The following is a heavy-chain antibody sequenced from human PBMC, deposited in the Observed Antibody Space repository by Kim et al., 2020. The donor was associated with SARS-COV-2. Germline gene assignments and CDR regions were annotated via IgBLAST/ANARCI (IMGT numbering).Heavy chain of an antibody. CDR1: GGSISSSSYY. J-gene: IGHJ5*02. D-gene: IGHD6-13*01. Sequence: SETLSLTCTVSGGSISSSSYYWGWIRQPPGKGLVWIGSIYYSGSTYYNPSLKSRVTISVDTSKNQFSLKLSSVTAADTAVYYCARQRISIWYERWFDPWGQGTLVTVSS. CDR3: ARQRISIWYERWFDP. CDR2: IYYSGST. V-gene: IGHV4-39*01.